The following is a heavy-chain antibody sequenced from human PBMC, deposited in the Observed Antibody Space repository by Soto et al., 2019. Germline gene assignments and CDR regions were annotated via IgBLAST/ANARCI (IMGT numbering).Heavy chain of an antibody. J-gene: IGHJ4*02. Sequence: QVQLVESGGGVVQPGRSLRLSCAASGFTFSSYGMHWVRQAPGKGLEWVAVISYDGSNKYYADSVKGRFTISRDNSKNTLYLQMKGKKAEETAVYYCARDFNRGYSGSWYNAGYLGGGDSGGQGPRFTLS. D-gene: IGHD6-13*01. CDR2: ISYDGSNK. V-gene: IGHV3-30*03. CDR1: GFTFSSYG. CDR3: ARDFNRGYSGSWYNAGYLGGGDS.